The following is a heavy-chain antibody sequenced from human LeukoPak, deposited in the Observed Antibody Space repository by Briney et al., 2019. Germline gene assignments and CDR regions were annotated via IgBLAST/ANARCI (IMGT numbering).Heavy chain of an antibody. Sequence: ASVKVSCKASGYTFTSYDINWVRQATGQGLEWMGWMNPNRGNTGYAQKFQGRVTMTRNTSISTAYMELSSLRSEDTAVYYCARATGYSSGWYLRYYYYYYMDVWGKGTTVTVSS. V-gene: IGHV1-8*01. CDR3: ARATGYSSGWYLRYYYYYYMDV. CDR1: GYTFTSYD. J-gene: IGHJ6*03. CDR2: MNPNRGNT. D-gene: IGHD6-19*01.